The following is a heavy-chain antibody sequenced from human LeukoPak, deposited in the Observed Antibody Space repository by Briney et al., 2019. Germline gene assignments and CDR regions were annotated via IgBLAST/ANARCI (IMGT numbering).Heavy chain of an antibody. CDR3: TRDFDFSSAI. CDR2: ISPDGSTT. D-gene: IGHD3-3*01. Sequence: GGSLRLSCAASGYTFSSYWMHWVRQAPGKGLVWVSRISPDGSTTGHADSVKGRFTTSRDNAKNTLFLQMNSLRAEDTAVYYCTRDFDFSSAIWGQGTLVTVSS. V-gene: IGHV3-74*01. J-gene: IGHJ4*02. CDR1: GYTFSSYW.